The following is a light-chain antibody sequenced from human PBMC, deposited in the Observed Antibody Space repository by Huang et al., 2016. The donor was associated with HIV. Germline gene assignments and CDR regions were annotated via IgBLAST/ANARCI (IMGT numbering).Light chain of an antibody. CDR1: QSVSSSY. CDR3: QQYDSSPWT. V-gene: IGKV3-20*01. CDR2: GAS. Sequence: EIVLTQSPGTLSCFPGERATLSCRASQSVSSSYLAWYQQKPGQAPRLLFYGASSRATGIPDRFSGSGSGTDFTLTISRLEPEDFAVYYCQQYDSSPWTFGQGTKVEIK. J-gene: IGKJ1*01.